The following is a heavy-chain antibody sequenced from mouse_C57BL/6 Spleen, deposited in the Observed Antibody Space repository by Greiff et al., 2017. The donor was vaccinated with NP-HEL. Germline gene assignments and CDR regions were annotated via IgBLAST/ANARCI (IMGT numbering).Heavy chain of an antibody. J-gene: IGHJ2*01. D-gene: IGHD1-1*01. V-gene: IGHV1-53*01. Sequence: VQLQQSGTELVKPGASVKLSCKASGYTFTSYWMHWVKQRPGQGLEWIGNINPSNGGTNYNDKFKSKATLTVDKSSSTTYMQLSSLTSEDSAVYYCAREWITTVVDYWGQGTTLTVSS. CDR1: GYTFTSYW. CDR3: AREWITTVVDY. CDR2: INPSNGGT.